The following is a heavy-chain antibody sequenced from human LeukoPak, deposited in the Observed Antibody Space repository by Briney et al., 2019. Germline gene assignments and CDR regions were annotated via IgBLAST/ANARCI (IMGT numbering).Heavy chain of an antibody. CDR1: GGSISSGGYY. J-gene: IGHJ4*02. V-gene: IGHV4-31*03. CDR2: IYYSGST. Sequence: SETLSLTCTVSGGSISSGGYYWSWIRQHPGKGLEWIGYIYYSGSTYYNPSLKSRVTISVDTSKNQFSLKLSSVTAADTAVYYCARDPSGYGLDYWGQGTLVTVSS. D-gene: IGHD5-12*01. CDR3: ARDPSGYGLDY.